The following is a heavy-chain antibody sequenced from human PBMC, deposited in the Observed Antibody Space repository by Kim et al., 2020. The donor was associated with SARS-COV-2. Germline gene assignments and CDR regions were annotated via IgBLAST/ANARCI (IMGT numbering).Heavy chain of an antibody. CDR3: TRDSGYSGAHFF. J-gene: IGHJ4*02. CDR2: INKGGSEI. Sequence: GGSLRLSCVASGFKFDKFWMSWVRQAPGKGLEWVANINKGGSEIYYIDSVKGRFTISRDNAKNSLYLQMNSLRAGDTAVYYCTRDSGYSGAHFFWGQGTLVAVS. CDR1: GFKFDKFW. V-gene: IGHV3-7*01. D-gene: IGHD5-12*01.